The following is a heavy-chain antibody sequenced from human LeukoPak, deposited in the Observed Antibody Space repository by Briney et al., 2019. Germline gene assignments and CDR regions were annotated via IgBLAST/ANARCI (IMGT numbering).Heavy chain of an antibody. J-gene: IGHJ2*01. CDR1: GFTVSSNY. Sequence: GGSLRLSCAASGFTVSSNYMSWVCQAPGKGLEWVSVIYSGGSTYYADSVKARFTISRDNSKNTLYLKMNSLRAEDTAVYYCARDSGPVAVAAYWYFDLWGRGTLVTVSS. D-gene: IGHD6-19*01. CDR3: ARDSGPVAVAAYWYFDL. V-gene: IGHV3-53*01. CDR2: IYSGGST.